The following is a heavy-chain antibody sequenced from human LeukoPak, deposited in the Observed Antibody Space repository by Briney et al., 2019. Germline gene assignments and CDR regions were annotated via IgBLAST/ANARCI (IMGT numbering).Heavy chain of an antibody. CDR3: ARLLPLGHSFDY. Sequence: SETLSLTCTVSGGSISSSSYYWGWIRQPPGKGLEWIGSIYYSGSTYYNPSLKSRVTISVDTSKNQFSLKLSSVTAADTAVYYCARLLPLGHSFDYWGQGTLVTVSS. CDR2: IYYSGST. J-gene: IGHJ4*02. D-gene: IGHD3-10*01. CDR1: GGSISSSSYY. V-gene: IGHV4-39*01.